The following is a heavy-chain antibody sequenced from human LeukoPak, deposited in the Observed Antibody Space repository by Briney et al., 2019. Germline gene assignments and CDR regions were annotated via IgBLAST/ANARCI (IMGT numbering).Heavy chain of an antibody. CDR1: GFTFSNYA. CDR3: AREYNGGLDY. D-gene: IGHD5-12*01. V-gene: IGHV3-74*01. Sequence: GGSLRLSCAASGFTFSNYAMHWVRQAPGKGLGWVANIETDGTTIHYADSVKGRFTISRDNAENTVYLQMNSLSAEDTGVYHCAREYNGGLDYWGQGTLVTVSS. CDR2: IETDGTTI. J-gene: IGHJ4*02.